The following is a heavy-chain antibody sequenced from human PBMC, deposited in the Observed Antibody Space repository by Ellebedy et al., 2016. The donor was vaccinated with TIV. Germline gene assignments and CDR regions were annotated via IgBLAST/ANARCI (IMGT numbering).Heavy chain of an antibody. D-gene: IGHD6-6*01. CDR1: GFTFSSYG. CDR3: AKQGDSSSSLGYYYYYYMDV. J-gene: IGHJ6*03. CDR2: ISYDGSNK. Sequence: GGSLRLSXAASGFTFSSYGMHWVRQAPGKGLEWVAVISYDGSNKYYADSVKGRFTISRDNSKNTLYLQMNSLRAEDTAVYYCAKQGDSSSSLGYYYYYYMDVWGKGTTVTVSS. V-gene: IGHV3-30*18.